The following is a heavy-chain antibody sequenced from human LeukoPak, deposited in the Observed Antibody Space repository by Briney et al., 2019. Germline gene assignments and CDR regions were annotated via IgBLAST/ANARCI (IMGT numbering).Heavy chain of an antibody. J-gene: IGHJ4*02. CDR3: AGRIAARPGTLNY. CDR2: IYYSGST. D-gene: IGHD6-6*01. Sequence: SETLSLTCTVSGGSISSYYWSWIRQPPGKGLEWIGYIYYSGSTNYNPSLKSRVTISVDTSKNQFSLKLSSVTAADTAVYYCAGRIAARPGTLNYRGQGTLVTVSS. CDR1: GGSISSYY. V-gene: IGHV4-59*01.